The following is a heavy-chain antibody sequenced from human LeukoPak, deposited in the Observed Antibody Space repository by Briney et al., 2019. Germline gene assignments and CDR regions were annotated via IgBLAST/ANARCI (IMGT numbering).Heavy chain of an antibody. Sequence: GESLKISCKGSGYTFTAYWIAWVRQMPGKGLEWIGMIYPGDSDTRYSPSFQGQVTISADKSITTAYLQWSSLKDSDTAMYYCARSTGLIAARDYWGQGTLVTVSS. CDR2: IYPGDSDT. CDR1: GYTFTAYW. V-gene: IGHV5-51*01. CDR3: ARSTGLIAARDY. J-gene: IGHJ4*02. D-gene: IGHD6-6*01.